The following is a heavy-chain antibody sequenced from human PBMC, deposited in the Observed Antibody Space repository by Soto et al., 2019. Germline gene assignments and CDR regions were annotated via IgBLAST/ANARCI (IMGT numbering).Heavy chain of an antibody. D-gene: IGHD6-13*01. CDR2: ISSSSSYI. Sequence: PGGSLRLSCAASGFTFSSYSMNWVRQAPGKGLEWVSSISSSSSYIYYADSVKGRFTISRDNAKNSLYLQMNSLRAEDTAVYYCARDGVAAYYFDLWGRGTTVTVSS. CDR1: GFTFSSYS. CDR3: ARDGVAAYYFDL. V-gene: IGHV3-21*01. J-gene: IGHJ4*02.